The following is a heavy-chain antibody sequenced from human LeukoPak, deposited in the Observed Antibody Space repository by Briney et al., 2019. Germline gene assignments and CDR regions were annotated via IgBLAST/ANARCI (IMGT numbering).Heavy chain of an antibody. Sequence: GGSLRLSCAASGFPFNSYVMTWVRQAPGKGLEWVSVISGSGGLTYHADSVKGRFTVSRDNSKNTLYLQMNSLRAEDTAVYYCAEDFKYGDYVVGMDVWGQGTTVTVSS. CDR2: ISGSGGLT. CDR3: AEDFKYGDYVVGMDV. J-gene: IGHJ6*02. D-gene: IGHD4-17*01. CDR1: GFPFNSYV. V-gene: IGHV3-23*01.